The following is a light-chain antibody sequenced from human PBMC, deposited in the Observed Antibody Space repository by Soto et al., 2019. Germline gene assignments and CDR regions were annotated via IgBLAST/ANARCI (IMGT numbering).Light chain of an antibody. CDR1: SSDVGGYNY. CDR3: SSYAGSNNRYV. CDR2: EVS. J-gene: IGLJ1*01. V-gene: IGLV2-8*01. Sequence: QSALTQPPSASXXPGQSVTISCTGTSSDVGGYNYVSWYQQHPGKAPKLMIYEVSKRPSGVPDRFSGSKSGNTASLTVSGLQAEDEADYYCSSYAGSNNRYVFGTGTKLTVL.